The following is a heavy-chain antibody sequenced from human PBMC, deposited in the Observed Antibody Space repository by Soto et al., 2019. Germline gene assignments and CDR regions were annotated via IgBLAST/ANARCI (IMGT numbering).Heavy chain of an antibody. D-gene: IGHD1-26*01. V-gene: IGHV4-34*01. CDR1: GGSFSGYY. J-gene: IGHJ6*02. CDR2: INHSGST. Sequence: SETLSLTCAVYGGSFSGYYWSWIRQPPGKGLEWIGEINHSGSTNYNPSLKSRVTISVDTSKNQFSLKLSSVTAADTAVYYCARRREAIRRSYYYYGMDVWGQGTTVTVSS. CDR3: ARRREAIRRSYYYYGMDV.